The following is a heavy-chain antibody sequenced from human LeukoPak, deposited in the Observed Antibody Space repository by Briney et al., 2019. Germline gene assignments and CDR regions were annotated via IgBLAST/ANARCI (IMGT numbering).Heavy chain of an antibody. V-gene: IGHV4-34*01. CDR1: GGSFSGYY. D-gene: IGHD3-9*01. CDR2: INHSGST. J-gene: IGHJ5*02. CDR3: ARGDLRYFDWFKTTNWFDP. Sequence: SETLSLTCAVYGGSFSGYYWSWIRQPPGKGLEWIGEINHSGSTNYNPSLKSRVTISVDTSKNQLSLKLSSVTAADTAVYYCARGDLRYFDWFKTTNWFDPWGQGTLVTVSS.